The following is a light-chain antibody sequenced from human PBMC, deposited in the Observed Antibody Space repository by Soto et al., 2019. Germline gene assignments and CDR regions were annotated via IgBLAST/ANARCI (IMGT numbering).Light chain of an antibody. CDR1: SSDVGGYNY. V-gene: IGLV2-14*01. CDR3: ISYTCGSTYVV. Sequence: QSALTQPASVSGSPGQSITISCTGTSSDVGGYNYVSWYQQHPGKAPKLMIYDVSNRPSGVSNRFSGSKSANTASLTISGLQAEDEADSYCISYTCGSTYVVFGGGTKVTVL. J-gene: IGLJ2*01. CDR2: DVS.